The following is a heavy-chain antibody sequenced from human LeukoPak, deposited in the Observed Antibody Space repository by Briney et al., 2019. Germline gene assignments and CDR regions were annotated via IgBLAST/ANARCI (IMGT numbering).Heavy chain of an antibody. CDR1: GFTFSDYS. CDR3: ARDYRYAFDN. CDR2: IGISSGNT. V-gene: IGHV3-48*04. Sequence: PGGSLRLSCTASGFTFSDYSMNWLRQAPGKGLEWISHIGISSGNTKYADSVKGRFTISGDNAKNSLYLQMNSLRVEDTAVYYCARDYRYAFDNWGQGTLVTVSS. J-gene: IGHJ4*02. D-gene: IGHD5-12*01.